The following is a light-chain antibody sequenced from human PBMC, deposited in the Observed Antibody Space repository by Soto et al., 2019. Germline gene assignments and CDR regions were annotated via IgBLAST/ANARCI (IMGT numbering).Light chain of an antibody. V-gene: IGKV3-11*01. CDR2: DAS. CDR3: QQRSNWLLT. CDR1: QSVISY. Sequence: EIEMTQSPDTLSLSPGEIATLSCMTSQSVISYLAWYQQKPGQAPRLLIYDASNRATGIPARFSGSGSGTDFTLTISSLEPEDFAVYYCQQRSNWLLTFGGGTKVDIK. J-gene: IGKJ4*01.